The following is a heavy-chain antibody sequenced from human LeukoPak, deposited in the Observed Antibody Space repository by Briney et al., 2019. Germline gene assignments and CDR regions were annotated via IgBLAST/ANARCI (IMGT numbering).Heavy chain of an antibody. V-gene: IGHV4-39*07. J-gene: IGHJ6*03. D-gene: IGHD6-19*01. CDR1: GGSISSSNYY. CDR2: IYHAGYT. Sequence: AETLSLTSTVSGGSISSSNYYWGWIRQPPGKGLEWIGSIYHAGYTYYNPSLKSRVTLSLDTSNYQVSLRLSSVTAADTAMYYCARAERQWLAYYYYYMDVWGKGTTVTISS. CDR3: ARAERQWLAYYYYYMDV.